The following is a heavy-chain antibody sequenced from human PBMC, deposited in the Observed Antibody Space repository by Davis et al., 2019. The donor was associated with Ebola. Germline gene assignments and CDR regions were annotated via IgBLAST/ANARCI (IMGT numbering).Heavy chain of an antibody. D-gene: IGHD3-10*01. CDR2: ISSGGTT. V-gene: IGHV4-4*09. Sequence: PSETLSLTCTLSGDSITSHFWNWIRQPPGKGLEWIADISSGGTTKYNPSLESRGTVSRDTSKNQFSLKLSSVTAADTAVYYCARVMVQGVIRGNWFDPWGRGTLVTVSS. CDR3: ARVMVQGVIRGNWFDP. J-gene: IGHJ5*02. CDR1: GDSITSHF.